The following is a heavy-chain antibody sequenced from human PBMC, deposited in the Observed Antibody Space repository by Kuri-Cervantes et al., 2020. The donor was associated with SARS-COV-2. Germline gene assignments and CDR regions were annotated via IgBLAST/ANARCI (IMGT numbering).Heavy chain of an antibody. CDR3: AREYYDSSGYYYYYYYGMDV. CDR1: GYTFTSYA. Sequence: APVKVSCKASGYTFTSYAMHWVRQAPGQRLEWMGWINAGNGNTKYSQKFQGRVTITRDTSASTAYMELSSLRSEDTAVYYCAREYYDSSGYYYYYYYGMDVWGQGTTVTVSS. V-gene: IGHV1-3*01. J-gene: IGHJ6*02. D-gene: IGHD3-22*01. CDR2: INAGNGNT.